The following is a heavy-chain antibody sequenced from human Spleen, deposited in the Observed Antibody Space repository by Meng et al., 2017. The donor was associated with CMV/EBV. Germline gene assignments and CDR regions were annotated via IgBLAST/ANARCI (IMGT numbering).Heavy chain of an antibody. J-gene: IGHJ6*02. Sequence: GESLKISCAASGFTFGSYWMTWVRQAPGKGLEWVAFIRYDGSNKYYADSVKGRFTISRDNSKNTLYLQMNSLRAEDTAVYYCAKDYCSSTSCHYGMDVWGQGTTVTVSS. V-gene: IGHV3-30*02. CDR2: IRYDGSNK. D-gene: IGHD2-2*01. CDR1: GFTFGSYW. CDR3: AKDYCSSTSCHYGMDV.